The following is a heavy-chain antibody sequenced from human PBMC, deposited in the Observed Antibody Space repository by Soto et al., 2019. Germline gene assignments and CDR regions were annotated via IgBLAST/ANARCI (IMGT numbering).Heavy chain of an antibody. CDR2: IIPIFGTP. V-gene: IGHV1-69*18. CDR1: GSNFNTYP. J-gene: IGHJ3*02. CDR3: ARDSLLWGSTGWKLVNLFDS. D-gene: IGHD3-16*01. Sequence: QVQLEQSGAEVKRPGSSVKVSCKTSGSNFNTYPISWVRQAPGPRVEWMGKIIPIFGTPDYAQKFHGRLTTNSDDATTIVYMELRSPKSDDSAVYYCARDSLLWGSTGWKLVNLFDSWGQGTMFTVSS.